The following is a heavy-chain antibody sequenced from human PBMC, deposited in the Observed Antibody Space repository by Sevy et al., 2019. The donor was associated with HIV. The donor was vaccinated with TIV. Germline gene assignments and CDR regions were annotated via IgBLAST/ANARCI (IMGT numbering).Heavy chain of an antibody. CDR3: ARDRGGIGNFDY. J-gene: IGHJ4*02. D-gene: IGHD3-16*01. CDR1: GFTVSRNY. CDR2: IYSGGST. V-gene: IGHV3-66*01. Sequence: GGYLRLSCAASGFTVSRNYMTWVRQAPGKGLEWVSLIYSGGSTYYADSVKGRFTISRDNSKNTLYLQMNSLRAEDTAVYYCARDRGGIGNFDYWGQGTLVTVSS.